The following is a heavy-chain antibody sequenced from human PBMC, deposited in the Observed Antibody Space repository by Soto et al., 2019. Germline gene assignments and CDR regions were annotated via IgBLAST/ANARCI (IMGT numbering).Heavy chain of an antibody. CDR2: VYYNGFT. CDR3: VRQDSAACNGGLCYHAFYV. V-gene: IGHV4-61*01. Sequence: QVQLQESGPGLVKPSETLSLTCSVSADSVSSGSYYWGWVRQPPGKRLEWIGFVYYNGFTNYNPSLEGRVTISVHTDKNQFSLRLSSVTAADTAVYHCVRQDSAACNGGLCYHAFYVCGQGTMVTVSS. J-gene: IGHJ3*01. CDR1: ADSVSSGSYY. D-gene: IGHD2-8*02.